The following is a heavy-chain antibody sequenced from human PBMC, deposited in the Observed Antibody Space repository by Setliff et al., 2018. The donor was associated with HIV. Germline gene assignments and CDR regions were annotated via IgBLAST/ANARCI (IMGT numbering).Heavy chain of an antibody. CDR3: AKVVAGLQYYYYYMDV. J-gene: IGHJ6*03. V-gene: IGHV4-34*01. CDR2: ITHSGST. D-gene: IGHD6-19*01. CDR1: GGSFSGYY. Sequence: SETLSLTCAVYGGSFSGYYWTWIRQPPGKGLEWIGEITHSGSTNYNPSLETRVTISVDTSKNTFSLKLSSVTAADTAVYYCAKVVAGLQYYYYYMDVWGKGTTVTV.